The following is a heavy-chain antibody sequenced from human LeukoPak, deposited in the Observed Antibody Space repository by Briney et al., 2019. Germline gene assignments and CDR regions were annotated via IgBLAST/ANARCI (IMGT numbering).Heavy chain of an antibody. D-gene: IGHD6-25*01. V-gene: IGHV1-2*06. CDR2: INPKSGAT. CDR1: GYTFTGYY. CDR3: ARAYSSGVFYFDY. Sequence: ASVKVSCKASGYTFTGYYMHWVRQAPGQGLEWMGRINPKSGATDHAQKFQGRVTMTSDTSINTAYMELRGLRYDDTAIYYCARAYSSGVFYFDYWGQGTLVTVSS. J-gene: IGHJ4*02.